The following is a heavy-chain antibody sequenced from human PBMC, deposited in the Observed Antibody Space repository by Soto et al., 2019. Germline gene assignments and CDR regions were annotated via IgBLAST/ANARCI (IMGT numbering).Heavy chain of an antibody. V-gene: IGHV5-51*01. J-gene: IGHJ6*02. Sequence: GESLKISCKGSGYSFTSYWIGWVRQMPGKGLEWMGIIYPGDSDTRYSPSFQGQVTISADKSISTAYLQWSSLKASDTAMYYCARHLGAAAGPLYGMDVWGQGTTVTVSS. CDR2: IYPGDSDT. D-gene: IGHD6-13*01. CDR1: GYSFTSYW. CDR3: ARHLGAAAGPLYGMDV.